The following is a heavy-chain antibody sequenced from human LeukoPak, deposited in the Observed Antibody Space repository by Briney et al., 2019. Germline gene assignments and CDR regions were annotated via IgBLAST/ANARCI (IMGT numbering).Heavy chain of an antibody. J-gene: IGHJ4*01. CDR3: ARGGPAAATWVDY. CDR2: ISVYSGDT. Sequence: ASVKVSCKASGYKFTNYGVNWVRQAPGQGLEWMGWISVYSGDTKHAQKHQGRVTMTADTSTSTAYMELRSLRSDDTAFYYCARGGPAAATWVDYWGXXTLVTXSS. V-gene: IGHV1-18*01. D-gene: IGHD6-13*01. CDR1: GYKFTNYG.